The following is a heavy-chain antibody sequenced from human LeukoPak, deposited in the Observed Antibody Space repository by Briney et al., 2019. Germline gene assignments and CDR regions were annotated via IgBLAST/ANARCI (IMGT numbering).Heavy chain of an antibody. J-gene: IGHJ5*02. D-gene: IGHD3-10*01. CDR1: GYTFTSYG. V-gene: IGHV1-18*01. CDR3: ARDRGDPGGLWFGEFDP. CDR2: ISAYNGNT. Sequence: ASVKVSCKASGYTFTSYGISWVRQAPGQGLEWMGWISAYNGNTNYAQKLQGRVTMTTDTSTSTAYMELRSLRSDDTAVYYCARDRGDPGGLWFGEFDPWGQGTLVTVSS.